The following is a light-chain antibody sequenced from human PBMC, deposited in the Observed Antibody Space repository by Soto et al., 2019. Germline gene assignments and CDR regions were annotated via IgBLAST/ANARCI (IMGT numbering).Light chain of an antibody. CDR3: SSYTSSDTYV. J-gene: IGLJ1*01. CDR2: EVS. V-gene: IGLV2-14*01. Sequence: QSALTQPASVSGSPGQSITIPCTGTSSDVGGYNFVSWYQQHPGKAPKVIIYEVSDRPSGVSNRFSGSKSGNTASLTISGLQAEDEADYYCSSYTSSDTYVFGMGTKVTVL. CDR1: SSDVGGYNF.